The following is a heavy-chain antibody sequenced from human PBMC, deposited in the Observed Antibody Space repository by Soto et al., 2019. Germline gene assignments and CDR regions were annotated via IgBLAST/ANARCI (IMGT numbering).Heavy chain of an antibody. J-gene: IGHJ4*02. Sequence: PGGSLRLSCAASGFTFSSYAIHWVRQAPGKGLEWVAVISYDGTNKYYADSVKGRFTISRDNPKNTLYLQMNSLRAEDTAAFYCARDQVFDYWGQGTLVTVSS. V-gene: IGHV3-30-3*01. CDR1: GFTFSSYA. CDR2: ISYDGTNK. CDR3: ARDQVFDY.